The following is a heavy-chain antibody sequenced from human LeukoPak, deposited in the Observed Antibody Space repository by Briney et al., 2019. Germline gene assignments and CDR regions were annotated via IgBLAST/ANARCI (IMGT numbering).Heavy chain of an antibody. D-gene: IGHD3-10*01. Sequence: SQTLSLTCTVSGGSISSSDYYWTWIRHHPGKGLEWIGYIYYSGSTYYNPSLKSRLSISVDTSKNQFSLKLSSATAADTALYYCARDTGGYFDYWGQGTLVTVSS. CDR2: IYYSGST. J-gene: IGHJ4*02. CDR1: GGSISSSDYY. V-gene: IGHV4-31*03. CDR3: ARDTGGYFDY.